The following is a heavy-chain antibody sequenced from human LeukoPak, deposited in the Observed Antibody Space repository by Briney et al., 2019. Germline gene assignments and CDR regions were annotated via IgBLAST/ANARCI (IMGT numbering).Heavy chain of an antibody. V-gene: IGHV4-4*07. D-gene: IGHD6-13*01. Sequence: SETLSLTCTVSGGSISSYYWSWIRQPAGKGLEWIGRINTSGSTNYNPSLKSRVTMSVDTSKNQFSLKLSSVTAADTAVYYCARGSIAAAGTNLNYWGQGTLVTVSS. CDR3: ARGSIAAAGTNLNY. CDR2: INTSGST. CDR1: GGSISSYY. J-gene: IGHJ4*02.